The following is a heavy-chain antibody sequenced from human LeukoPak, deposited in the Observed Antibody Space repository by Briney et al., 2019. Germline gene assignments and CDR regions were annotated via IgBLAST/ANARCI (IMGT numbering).Heavy chain of an antibody. D-gene: IGHD3-10*01. J-gene: IGHJ5*01. CDR1: GFTFSSYS. V-gene: IGHV3-48*01. Sequence: GGSLRLSCAASGFTFSSYSMLWVRQAPGKGLEWVSYISSSSSTIYYADSVKGRFTISRDNAKNSLYLQMNTLRADDTAVYYCARESGYHGSGFDSWGQGTLVTVSS. CDR3: ARESGYHGSGFDS. CDR2: ISSSSSTI.